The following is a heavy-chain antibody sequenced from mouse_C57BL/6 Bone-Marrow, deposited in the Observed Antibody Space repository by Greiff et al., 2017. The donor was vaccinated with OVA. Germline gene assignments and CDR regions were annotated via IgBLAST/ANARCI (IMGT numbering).Heavy chain of an antibody. D-gene: IGHD2-14*01. J-gene: IGHJ1*03. CDR1: GYTFTSYW. V-gene: IGHV1-64*01. CDR3: ARRGVLPWYFDV. CDR2: IHPNSGST. Sequence: QVQLQQPGAELVKPGASVKLSCKASGYTFTSYWMHWVKRRPGQGLEWIGMIHPNSGSTNYNEKFKSKATLTVDKSSSTAYMQLSSLTSEDSAVYYCARRGVLPWYFDVWGTGTTVTVSS.